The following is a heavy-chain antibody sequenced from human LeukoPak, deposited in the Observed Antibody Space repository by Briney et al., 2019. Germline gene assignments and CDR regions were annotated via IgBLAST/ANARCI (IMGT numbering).Heavy chain of an antibody. CDR1: GGSIRSSY. V-gene: IGHV4-59*04. CDR3: AKSGGYGLIDY. J-gene: IGHJ4*02. CDR2: IYYTGNT. Sequence: SETLSLTCTVSGGSIRSSYWSWIRQPPGKELEWIGNIYYTGNTYYNASLQSRVTISIDTSKNQFSLRLNSVTAADTAMYYCAKSGGYGLIDYWGQGTLVTVSS. D-gene: IGHD1-26*01.